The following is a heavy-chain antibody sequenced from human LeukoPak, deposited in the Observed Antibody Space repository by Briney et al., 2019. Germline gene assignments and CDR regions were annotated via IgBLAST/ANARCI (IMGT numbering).Heavy chain of an antibody. Sequence: PGGSLRLSCAASGFTFSSYSMNWVRQAPGKGLEWVANIKQDGSEKYYVDSVKGRFTISRDNAKNSLYLQMNSLRAEDTAVYYCGRDILGWLVDYWGQGTLVTVSS. CDR2: IKQDGSEK. CDR3: GRDILGWLVDY. D-gene: IGHD6-19*01. CDR1: GFTFSSYS. J-gene: IGHJ4*02. V-gene: IGHV3-7*01.